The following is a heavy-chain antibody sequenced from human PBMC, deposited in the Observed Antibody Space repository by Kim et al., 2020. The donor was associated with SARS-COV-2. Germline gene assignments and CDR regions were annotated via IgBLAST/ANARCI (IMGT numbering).Heavy chain of an antibody. V-gene: IGHV4-31*02. CDR3: ARGVNDYFDY. CDR2: NT. J-gene: IGHJ4*02. D-gene: IGHD6-13*01. Sequence: NTYYHPSLKSRVTISVDTSKNQFSRKLSSVTAADTAVYYCARGVNDYFDYWGQGTLVTVSS.